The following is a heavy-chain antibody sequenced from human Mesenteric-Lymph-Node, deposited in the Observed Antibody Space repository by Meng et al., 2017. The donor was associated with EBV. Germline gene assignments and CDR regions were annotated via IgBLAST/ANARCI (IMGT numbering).Heavy chain of an antibody. D-gene: IGHD3-3*01. Sequence: EVQLVESGGGVVKPGGALRLSWAASGFTFSSYSMNWVRQAPGKGLEWVSSISSSSIYIYYADSVKGRFTISRDNAKNSLYLQMNSLRAEDTAVYYCAREGQSSGVGYFDYWGQGTLVTVSS. V-gene: IGHV3-21*01. CDR1: GFTFSSYS. CDR2: ISSSSIYI. J-gene: IGHJ4*02. CDR3: AREGQSSGVGYFDY.